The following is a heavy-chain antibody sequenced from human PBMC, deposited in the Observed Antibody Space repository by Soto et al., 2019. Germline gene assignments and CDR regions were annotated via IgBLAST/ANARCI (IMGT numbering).Heavy chain of an antibody. CDR2: ISAYNGNT. CDR1: GYTFTSYG. J-gene: IGHJ4*02. V-gene: IGHV1-18*01. D-gene: IGHD2-15*01. Sequence: ASVKVSCKASGYTFTSYGITWVRQAPGQGLEWMGWISAYNGNTNYAQKLQGRVTMTTDTSTTTAYMDLRSLRSDDTAVYYCARDPSVYCSGGSCPSYVDYRGRG. CDR3: ARDPSVYCSGGSCPSYVDY.